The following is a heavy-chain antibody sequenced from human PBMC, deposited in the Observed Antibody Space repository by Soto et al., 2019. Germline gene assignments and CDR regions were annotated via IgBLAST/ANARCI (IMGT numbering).Heavy chain of an antibody. CDR2: ISSSSSYI. CDR1: GFTFSSYS. V-gene: IGHV3-21*01. CDR3: ARSVVEMATIHFDY. J-gene: IGHJ4*02. Sequence: LRLSCAASGFTFSSYSMNWVRQAPGKGLEWVSSISSSSSYIDYADSVKGRFTISRDNAKNSLYLQMNSLRAEDTAVYYCARSVVEMATIHFDYWGQGTLVTVSS. D-gene: IGHD5-12*01.